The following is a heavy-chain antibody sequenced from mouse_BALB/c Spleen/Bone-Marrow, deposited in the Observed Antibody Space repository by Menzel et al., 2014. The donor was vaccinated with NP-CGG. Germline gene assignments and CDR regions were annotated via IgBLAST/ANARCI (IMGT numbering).Heavy chain of an antibody. CDR1: GYAFTNYL. CDR3: ARSTTVKDYFDY. D-gene: IGHD1-1*01. Sequence: QVQLQQPGAELVRPGTSVKVSCKASGYAFTNYLIEWVKQRPGQGLEWIGVTNPGSGGSNNNEKFKGKATLTADKSSSTAYMQLSSLTSDDSAVYFCARSTTVKDYFDYWGQGTTLTVSS. J-gene: IGHJ2*01. V-gene: IGHV1-54*01. CDR2: TNPGSGGS.